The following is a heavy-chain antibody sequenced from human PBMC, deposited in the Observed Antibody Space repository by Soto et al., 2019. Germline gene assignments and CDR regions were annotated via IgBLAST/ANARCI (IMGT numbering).Heavy chain of an antibody. CDR2: IWYDGSNK. CDR3: ASLANSGSYPTDY. V-gene: IGHV3-33*01. D-gene: IGHD1-26*01. J-gene: IGHJ4*02. Sequence: GGSLRLSCAASGFTFSSYGMHWVRQAPGKGLEWVAVIWYDGSNKYYADSVKGRFTISRDNSKNTLYLQMNSLRAEDTAVYYCASLANSGSYPTDYWGQGTLVTVSS. CDR1: GFTFSSYG.